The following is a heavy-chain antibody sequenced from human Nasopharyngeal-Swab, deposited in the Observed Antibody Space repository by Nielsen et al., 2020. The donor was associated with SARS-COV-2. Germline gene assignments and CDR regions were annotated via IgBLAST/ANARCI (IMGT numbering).Heavy chain of an antibody. CDR3: ARDRAGVTIFGVVILDAFDI. J-gene: IGHJ3*02. CDR1: GGSISSGGYY. D-gene: IGHD3-3*01. CDR2: IYYSGST. Sequence: SATLSLTCTVSGGSISSGGYYWSWIRQHPGKGLEWIGYIYYSGSTYYNPSLKSRVTISVDTSKNQFSLKLSSVTAADTAVYYCARDRAGVTIFGVVILDAFDIWGQGTMVTVSS. V-gene: IGHV4-31*03.